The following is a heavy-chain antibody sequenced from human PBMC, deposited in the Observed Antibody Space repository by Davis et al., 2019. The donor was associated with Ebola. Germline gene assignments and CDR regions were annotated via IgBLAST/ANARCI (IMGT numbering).Heavy chain of an antibody. CDR1: GGSISSSSYY. J-gene: IGHJ6*02. CDR3: VRNYCGGDCYSVYYYYNGMDV. Sequence: PSETLSLTCTVSGGSISSSSYYWGWVRQPPGKGLEWIGSLYYSGTTYYNPSLKSRVTTSVDTSNNQFSLKLTSVTAADTAVYYCVRNYCGGDCYSVYYYYNGMDVWGQGTTVTVSS. D-gene: IGHD2-21*01. CDR2: LYYSGTT. V-gene: IGHV4-39*01.